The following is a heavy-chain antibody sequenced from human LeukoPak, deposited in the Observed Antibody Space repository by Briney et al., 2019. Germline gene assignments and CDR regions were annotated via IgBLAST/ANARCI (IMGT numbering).Heavy chain of an antibody. D-gene: IGHD6-19*01. CDR3: ARDLTSIAVAGSSDAFDI. CDR1: GYTFTSYY. CDR2: INPSGGST. Sequence: GASVKVSCKASGYTFTSYYMHWVRQAPRQGLEWMGIINPSGGSTSYAQKFQGRVTMTRDTSTSTVYMELSSLRSEDTAVYYCARDLTSIAVAGSSDAFDIWGQGTMVTVSS. J-gene: IGHJ3*02. V-gene: IGHV1-46*01.